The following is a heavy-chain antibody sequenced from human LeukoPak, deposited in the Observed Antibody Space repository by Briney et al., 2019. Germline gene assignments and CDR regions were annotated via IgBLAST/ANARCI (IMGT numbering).Heavy chain of an antibody. CDR2: IGTAGDT. CDR3: ARVSGVTTGFDY. Sequence: GGSLRLSCAASGFTFSSYDMHWVRQATGKGLEWVSAIGTAGDTYYPGSVEGRFTISRENAKNSLYLQMNSLRAGDTAVYYCARVSGVTTGFDYWGQGTLVTVSS. J-gene: IGHJ4*02. CDR1: GFTFSSYD. V-gene: IGHV3-13*01. D-gene: IGHD4-17*01.